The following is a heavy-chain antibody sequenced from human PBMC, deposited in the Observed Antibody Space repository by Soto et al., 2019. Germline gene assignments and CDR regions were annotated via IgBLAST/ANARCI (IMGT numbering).Heavy chain of an antibody. Sequence: GESLKISCAASGFTFSSYAMSWVRQAPGKGLEWVSAISGSGGSTYYADSVKGRFTISRDNSKNTLYLQMNSLRAEDTAVYYCAKAPYSYGYEIDYWGQGTLVTVSS. J-gene: IGHJ4*02. CDR1: GFTFSSYA. D-gene: IGHD5-18*01. V-gene: IGHV3-23*01. CDR2: ISGSGGST. CDR3: AKAPYSYGYEIDY.